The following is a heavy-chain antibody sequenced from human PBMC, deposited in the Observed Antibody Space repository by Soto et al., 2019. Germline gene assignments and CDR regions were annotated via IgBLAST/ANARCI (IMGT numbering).Heavy chain of an antibody. Sequence: QVQLVESGGGVVQPGRSLRLSCAASGFTFSSYGMHWVRQAPGKGLERVEVIWYDGSNKYYADSVKGRFTISRDNSKNTLYVQMNSLRDEDTAVYYCARDRDSSGWYDLDYWGQGTLVTVSS. CDR3: ARDRDSSGWYDLDY. V-gene: IGHV3-33*01. CDR2: IWYDGSNK. J-gene: IGHJ4*02. D-gene: IGHD6-19*01. CDR1: GFTFSSYG.